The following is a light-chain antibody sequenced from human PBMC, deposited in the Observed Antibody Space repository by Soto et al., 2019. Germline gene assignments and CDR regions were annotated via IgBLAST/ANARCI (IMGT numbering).Light chain of an antibody. Sequence: EKVMTQSPATLSVSPGERATLSCRASQSVSSNLAWYQQKPGQAPRLLIYDASNRATGIPARFSGSGSGTDFTLTIISLEPEDFAVYFCQQRSNWPWTFGQGTKVDIK. CDR2: DAS. CDR3: QQRSNWPWT. CDR1: QSVSSN. J-gene: IGKJ1*01. V-gene: IGKV3-11*01.